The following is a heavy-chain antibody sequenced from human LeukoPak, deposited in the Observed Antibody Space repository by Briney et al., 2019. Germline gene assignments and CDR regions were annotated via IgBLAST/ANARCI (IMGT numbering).Heavy chain of an antibody. CDR1: GYTFTGYY. CDR2: INPNSGGT. D-gene: IGHD5-24*01. CDR3: ARDLGRDGYNYYS. V-gene: IGHV1-2*06. J-gene: IGHJ4*02. Sequence: SSVKVSCKASGYTFTGYYMHWVRQAPGQGLEWMGRINPNSGGTNYAQNFQGRVTMTRDTSISTAYMEVSSLISDDTAVYYCARDLGRDGYNYYSWGQGTLVTVSS.